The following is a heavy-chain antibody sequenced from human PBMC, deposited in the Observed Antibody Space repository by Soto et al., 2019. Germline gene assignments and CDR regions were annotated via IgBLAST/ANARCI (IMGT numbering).Heavy chain of an antibody. CDR1: GFTFSDYY. CDR3: ARDPLYCGGDCYLDY. Sequence: QVQLVESGGDLVKPGGSLRLSCAVSGFTFSDYYMSWIRQAPGKGLEWVSYISSSSSYTNYADSVKGRFTISRDNAKNSMYLQMNSLRVGDTAVYYCARDPLYCGGDCYLDYWGQGTLVTVSS. CDR2: ISSSSSYT. V-gene: IGHV3-11*06. J-gene: IGHJ4*02. D-gene: IGHD2-21*02.